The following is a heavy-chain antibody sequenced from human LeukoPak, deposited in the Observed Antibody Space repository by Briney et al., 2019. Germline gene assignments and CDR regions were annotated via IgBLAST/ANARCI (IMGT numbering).Heavy chain of an antibody. CDR3: ATVVAGSYSFDY. Sequence: GASVKVSCKASGYTITNNYMHWVRQAPGQGLEWMGVINPSGGSTSYAQKCQGRVTMTRDTSTSTVYMELSSLRSEDTAVYYCATVVAGSYSFDYWGQGTLVTVSS. J-gene: IGHJ4*02. D-gene: IGHD3-10*01. V-gene: IGHV1-46*01. CDR2: INPSGGST. CDR1: GYTITNNY.